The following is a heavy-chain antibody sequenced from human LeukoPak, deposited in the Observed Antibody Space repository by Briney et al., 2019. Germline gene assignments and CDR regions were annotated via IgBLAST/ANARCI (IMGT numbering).Heavy chain of an antibody. CDR1: GGSIGSNNW. CDR3: ARVNINNWHSCDY. J-gene: IGHJ4*02. CDR2: IYHSGSP. V-gene: IGHV4-4*02. Sequence: SGTLSLTCAVSGGSIGSNNWWGWVRQPPGKSLEWIGEIYHSGSPNYNPSLKSRVTISVDKSRNHFSLNLSSVTAADTAVYYCARVNINNWHSCDYWGQGTLVTVSS. D-gene: IGHD1-1*01.